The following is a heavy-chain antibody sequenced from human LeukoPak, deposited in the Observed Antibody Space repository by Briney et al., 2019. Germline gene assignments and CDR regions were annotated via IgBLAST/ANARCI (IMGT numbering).Heavy chain of an antibody. CDR2: INPNINGT. V-gene: IGHV1-2*02. Sequence: ASVKVSCKASGYTFTGYYIHWVRRAPGQGLEWMGWINPNINGTNYAQKFQGRVTMTRDMSTSTVYMELSSLRSEDTAVYYCARDPLEYYYDSSGYSPFDYWGQGTLVTVSS. CDR1: GYTFTGYY. D-gene: IGHD3-22*01. CDR3: ARDPLEYYYDSSGYSPFDY. J-gene: IGHJ4*02.